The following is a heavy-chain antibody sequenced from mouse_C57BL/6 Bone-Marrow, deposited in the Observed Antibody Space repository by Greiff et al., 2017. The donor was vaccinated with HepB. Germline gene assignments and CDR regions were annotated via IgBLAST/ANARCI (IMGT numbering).Heavy chain of an antibody. Sequence: EVQLQQSGPELVKPGASVKISCTASGYTFTDYYMNWVKQSHGKSLEWIGDLNPNHGGTSYNQKFKGKATLTVDKSSSTAYMELRSLTTEDSAGYYGARRRNAGSSYDYWGQGTTLTVSA. D-gene: IGHD1-1*01. CDR3: ARRRNAGSSYDY. J-gene: IGHJ2*01. V-gene: IGHV1-26*01. CDR1: GYTFTDYY. CDR2: LNPNHGGT.